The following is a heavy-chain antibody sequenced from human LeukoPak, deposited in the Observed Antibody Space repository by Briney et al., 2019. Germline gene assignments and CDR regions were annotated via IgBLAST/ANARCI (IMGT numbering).Heavy chain of an antibody. V-gene: IGHV3-9*01. CDR1: GFTFDDSA. J-gene: IGHJ4*02. Sequence: PGRSLRLSCAASGFTFDDSAMHWVRQAPGKGLEWVSGISWNSGSIGYADSVKGRFTISRDNAKNSLYLQMNSLRAEDTALYYCAKDFCPIAAAGRGGFCYFDYWGQGTLVTVSS. D-gene: IGHD6-13*01. CDR3: AKDFCPIAAAGRGGFCYFDY. CDR2: ISWNSGSI.